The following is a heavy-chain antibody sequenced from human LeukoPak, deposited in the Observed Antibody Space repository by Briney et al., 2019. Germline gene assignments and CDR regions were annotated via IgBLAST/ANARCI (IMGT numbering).Heavy chain of an antibody. CDR1: GFPFSSYA. D-gene: IGHD6-13*01. CDR3: AKDPRSSTPDY. CDR2: ISSSGSTI. V-gene: IGHV3-23*01. J-gene: IGHJ4*02. Sequence: QPGGSLRLSCAASGFPFSSYAMSWVRQAPGKGLEWVSYISSSGSTIYYADSVKGRFTISRDNSKNTLYLQMNSLRAEDTAVYYCAKDPRSSTPDYWGQGTLVTVAS.